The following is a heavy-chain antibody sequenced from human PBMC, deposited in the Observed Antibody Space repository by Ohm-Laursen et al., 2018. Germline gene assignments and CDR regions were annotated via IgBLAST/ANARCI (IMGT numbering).Heavy chain of an antibody. CDR3: AKEARLQYRYWYFDL. J-gene: IGHJ2*01. D-gene: IGHD4-11*01. CDR1: GFTFDDYA. V-gene: IGHV3-9*01. CDR2: ISWNSGSI. Sequence: SLRLSCAASGFTFDDYAMHWARQAPGKGLEWVSGISWNSGSIGYADSVKGRFTISRDNAKNSLYLQMNSLRAEDTALYYCAKEARLQYRYWYFDLWGRGTLVTVSS.